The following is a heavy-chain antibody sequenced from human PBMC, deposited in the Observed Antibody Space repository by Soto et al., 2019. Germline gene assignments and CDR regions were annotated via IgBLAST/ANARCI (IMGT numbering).Heavy chain of an antibody. CDR3: ARDTTPSL. Sequence: QVQLQESGPGLVKPSETLSLTCTVSGASISSYYWSWIRQPPGKGLEWIGYVYYSGSTNYNPSLKSRATRSVDTSKNQFSLKLSSVTAADTAMYYCARDTTPSLWGQGTLVTVSS. J-gene: IGHJ4*02. V-gene: IGHV4-59*01. D-gene: IGHD1-1*01. CDR1: GASISSYY. CDR2: VYYSGST.